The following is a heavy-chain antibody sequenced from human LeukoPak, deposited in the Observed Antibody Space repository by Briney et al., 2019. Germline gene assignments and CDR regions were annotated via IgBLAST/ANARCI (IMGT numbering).Heavy chain of an antibody. D-gene: IGHD3-22*01. CDR3: ARGRYYYDSSGWNWFDP. CDR2: IYYSGSA. CDR1: GGSISSYY. Sequence: PSETLSLTCTVSGGSISSYYWSWIRQPPGKGLEWIGYIYYSGSANYNPSLKSRVTISVDTSKNQFSLKLSSVTAADTAVYYCARGRYYYDSSGWNWFDPWGQGTLVTVSS. J-gene: IGHJ5*02. V-gene: IGHV4-59*01.